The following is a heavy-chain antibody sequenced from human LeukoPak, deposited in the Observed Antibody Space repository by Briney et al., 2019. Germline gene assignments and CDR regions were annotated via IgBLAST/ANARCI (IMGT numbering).Heavy chain of an antibody. Sequence: GGSLRLSCAPSGFTFSSYGMHWVREAPGKGLEWVAVISYDGSNKYYADSVKGRFTISRDNSKNTLYLQMNSLRAEDTAVYYCARGPDSSNWYEPVDYWGQGTLVTVSS. CDR2: ISYDGSNK. CDR1: GFTFSSYG. J-gene: IGHJ4*02. D-gene: IGHD6-13*01. CDR3: ARGPDSSNWYEPVDY. V-gene: IGHV3-30*03.